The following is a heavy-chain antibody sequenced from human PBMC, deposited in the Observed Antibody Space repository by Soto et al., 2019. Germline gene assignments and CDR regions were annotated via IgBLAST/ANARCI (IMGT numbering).Heavy chain of an antibody. CDR1: GGSLSSYP. Sequence: QVQLLQSGSEVKKPGSSVKVSCRASGGSLSSYPVTWVRQAPGQGLEWMGRIIPIVGLTNYAQKFQGRVTITAEKSTSTAYMELSSLRSDDTAVYYCARPTVGHDAGGTYQDAWGKGNTVILSS. D-gene: IGHD1-26*01. V-gene: IGHV1-69*02. CDR3: ARPTVGHDAGGTYQDA. CDR2: IIPIVGLT. J-gene: IGHJ6*04.